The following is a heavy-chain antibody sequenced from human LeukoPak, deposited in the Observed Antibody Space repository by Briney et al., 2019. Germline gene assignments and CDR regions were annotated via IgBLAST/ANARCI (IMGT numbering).Heavy chain of an antibody. Sequence: GGSLRLSCAASGFTFNHYAIHWVRQAPGKGLEWVSGISWNSNRIDYADSVKGRFTISRDNAKNSLYLQMNSLRPEDTAVYYCAKDPSGIAVYYFHNWGQGTLVTVSS. CDR1: GFTFNHYA. J-gene: IGHJ4*02. CDR2: ISWNSNRI. V-gene: IGHV3-9*01. D-gene: IGHD6-19*01. CDR3: AKDPSGIAVYYFHN.